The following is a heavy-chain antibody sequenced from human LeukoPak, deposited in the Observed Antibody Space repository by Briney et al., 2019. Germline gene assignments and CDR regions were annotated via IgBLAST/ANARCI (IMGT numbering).Heavy chain of an antibody. V-gene: IGHV3-23*01. CDR1: GFTFTSYA. Sequence: QPGGSLRLSCAASGFTFTSYAMSWVRQAPAKGLEWVSAIDTSGAYTYYADSVKGRFTISRDNSKNTLYLQMNSLRAEDTAVYYCAKEGSITPTGDWFDPWGQGTLVTVSS. D-gene: IGHD1-20*01. CDR3: AKEGSITPTGDWFDP. J-gene: IGHJ5*02. CDR2: IDTSGAYT.